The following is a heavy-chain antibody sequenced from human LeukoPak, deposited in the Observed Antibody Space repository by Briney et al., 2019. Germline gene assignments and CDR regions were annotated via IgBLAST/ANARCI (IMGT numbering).Heavy chain of an antibody. CDR2: IRYDGSNK. Sequence: PGGSLRLSCAASGFTFSSYGMHWVRQAPGKGLEWVAFIRYDGSNKYYADSVKGRFTISRDNSKNTLYLQMNSLRAEDTAVYYCALQLTDAFDIWGQGTMVTVSS. CDR1: GFTFSSYG. CDR3: ALQLTDAFDI. D-gene: IGHD2-2*01. V-gene: IGHV3-30*02. J-gene: IGHJ3*02.